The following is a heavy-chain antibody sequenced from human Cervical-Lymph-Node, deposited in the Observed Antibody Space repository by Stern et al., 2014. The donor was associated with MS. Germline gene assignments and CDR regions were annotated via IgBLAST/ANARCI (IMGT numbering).Heavy chain of an antibody. J-gene: IGHJ4*02. Sequence: VQLVESGAEVKKPGASVKVSCTASGYTFTDYYIHWVRQAPGQGLEWMGWINPNTGATNHGQISQGRVTMTRDTSINTAYMDLSRLRSDDTAVYYCARDKGQNLREKGIDYWGQGTLVTVSS. V-gene: IGHV1-2*02. CDR3: ARDKGQNLREKGIDY. D-gene: IGHD3-9*01. CDR2: INPNTGAT. CDR1: GYTFTDYY.